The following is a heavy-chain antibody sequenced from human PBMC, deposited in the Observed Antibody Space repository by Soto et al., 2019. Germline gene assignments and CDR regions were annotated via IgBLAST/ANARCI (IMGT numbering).Heavy chain of an antibody. Sequence: QVQLQQWGAGLLKPSETLSLTCAVYGGSFSGYYWSWIRQPPGKGLEWIGEINHSGSTNYNPSLKRRVTISVDPAKNQFSLKLSPVTAADPALYYCARGRGGGRPDYLGQGTLVTVSS. CDR2: INHSGST. J-gene: IGHJ4*02. CDR3: ARGRGGGRPDY. V-gene: IGHV4-34*01. CDR1: GGSFSGYY. D-gene: IGHD2-15*01.